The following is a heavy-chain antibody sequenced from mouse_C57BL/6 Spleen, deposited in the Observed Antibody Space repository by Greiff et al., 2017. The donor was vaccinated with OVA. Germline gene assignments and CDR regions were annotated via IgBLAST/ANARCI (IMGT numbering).Heavy chain of an antibody. CDR3: ARSRLDYYSNYVGAY. D-gene: IGHD2-5*01. Sequence: QVQLQQPGAELVRPGSSVKLSCKASGYTFTSYWMDWVKQRPGQGLEWIGNIYPSDSETHYNQKFKDKATLTVDKSSSTAYMQLSSLTSEDSAVYYCARSRLDYYSNYVGAYWGQGTLVTVSA. J-gene: IGHJ3*01. CDR2: IYPSDSET. CDR1: GYTFTSYW. V-gene: IGHV1-61*01.